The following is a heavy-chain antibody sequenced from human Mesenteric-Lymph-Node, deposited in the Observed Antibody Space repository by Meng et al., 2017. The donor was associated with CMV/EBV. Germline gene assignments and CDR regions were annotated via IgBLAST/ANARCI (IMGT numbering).Heavy chain of an antibody. Sequence: GSLKISCAASGFTFSSYAMHWVRQAPGKGLEWVAVISYDGSNKYYADSVKGRFTISRDNSKNTLYLQMNSLRAEDTAVYYCARERGRQQLVRDYYYYYGMDVWGQGTTVTVSS. CDR1: GFTFSSYA. J-gene: IGHJ6*02. V-gene: IGHV3-30-3*01. D-gene: IGHD6-13*01. CDR2: ISYDGSNK. CDR3: ARERGRQQLVRDYYYYYGMDV.